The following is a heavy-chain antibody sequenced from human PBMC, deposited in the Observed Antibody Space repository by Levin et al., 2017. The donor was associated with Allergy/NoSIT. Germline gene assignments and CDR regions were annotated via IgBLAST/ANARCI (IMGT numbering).Heavy chain of an antibody. D-gene: IGHD5-12*01. Sequence: HAGGSLRLSCAASGFTVSSNYMSWVRQAPGKGLEWVSVIYSGGSTYYADSVKGRFTISRDNSKNTLYLQMNSLRAEDTAVYYCASIHGYSGYDYDLRGWFDPWGQGTLVTVSS. CDR2: IYSGGST. CDR1: GFTVSSNY. CDR3: ASIHGYSGYDYDLRGWFDP. J-gene: IGHJ5*02. V-gene: IGHV3-66*02.